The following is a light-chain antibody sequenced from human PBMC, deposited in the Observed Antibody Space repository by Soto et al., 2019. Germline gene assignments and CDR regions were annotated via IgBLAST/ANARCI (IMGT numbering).Light chain of an antibody. CDR3: QQYYSSPRT. CDR2: WAS. Sequence: DIVMTQSPDSLAMSLGERATISCKSSQSILFSSNNKNYLTWYQQKPGQPPKLLIYWASTRESGVPDRFSGSGSGTDFTLTISNLQAEDVAVYYCQQYYSSPRTFGQGTKVEI. J-gene: IGKJ1*01. CDR1: QSILFSSNNKNY. V-gene: IGKV4-1*01.